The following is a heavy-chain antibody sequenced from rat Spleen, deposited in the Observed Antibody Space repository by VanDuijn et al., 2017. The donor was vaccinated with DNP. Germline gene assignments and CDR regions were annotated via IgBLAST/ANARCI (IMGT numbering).Heavy chain of an antibody. D-gene: IGHD1-6*01. Sequence: EVQLVETGGGLVQPGMSLKLSCVASGFTFSSYWMYWIRQAPGKGLEWVASIKTDGGSTYYSDSVKGRFTISRDNAESSLFLQMNSLRSEDTATYYCARHTTAPYYAMDAWGQGTSVTVSS. CDR1: GFTFSSYW. J-gene: IGHJ4*01. CDR2: IKTDGGST. V-gene: IGHV5-58*01. CDR3: ARHTTAPYYAMDA.